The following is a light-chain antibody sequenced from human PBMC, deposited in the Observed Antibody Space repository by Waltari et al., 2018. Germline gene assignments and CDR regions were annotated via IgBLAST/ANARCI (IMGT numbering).Light chain of an antibody. CDR3: QQHGSSPFT. Sequence: EIVLTQSPGTLSLSQGERATLSCRARQSLSSSSLAWYPQKPGQAPRLLIYAASRRATGIPDRISGSGSETDFTLTLSSLEPEDFAVYYCQQHGSSPFTFGQGTKVEIK. CDR1: QSLSSSS. J-gene: IGKJ2*01. V-gene: IGKV3-20*01. CDR2: AAS.